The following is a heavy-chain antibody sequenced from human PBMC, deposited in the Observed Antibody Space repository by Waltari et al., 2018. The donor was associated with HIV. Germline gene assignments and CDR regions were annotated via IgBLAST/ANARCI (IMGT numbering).Heavy chain of an antibody. D-gene: IGHD2-15*01. CDR2: IYYNGCT. J-gene: IGHJ4*02. V-gene: IGHV4-31*03. CDR1: GGSISSGGYY. Sequence: QVQLQESGPGLVKPSQTLSLTCTVSGGSISSGGYYWSWIRQHPGKGLEWIGFIYYNGCTYYNPSLQSRVTILVDTSKHQFSLRLSSVTAADTAVYFCARVGDCSGDKCYYFDYWGQGTLVTVSS. CDR3: ARVGDCSGDKCYYFDY.